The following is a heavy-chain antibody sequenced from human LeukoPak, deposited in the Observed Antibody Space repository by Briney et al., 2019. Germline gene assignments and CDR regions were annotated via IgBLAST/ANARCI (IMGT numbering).Heavy chain of an antibody. D-gene: IGHD2-2*01. V-gene: IGHV3-23*01. Sequence: PGGSLRLSCTASGFTSNNNAMSWVRQAPGEGLEWVSGINGGGDATEYTDSVKGRFTISRDNSRNTLYLQMNSLRPEDTAVYYCARWNASCYANAFDVWGQGTLLTVSS. J-gene: IGHJ3*01. CDR2: INGGGDAT. CDR1: GFTSNNNA. CDR3: ARWNASCYANAFDV.